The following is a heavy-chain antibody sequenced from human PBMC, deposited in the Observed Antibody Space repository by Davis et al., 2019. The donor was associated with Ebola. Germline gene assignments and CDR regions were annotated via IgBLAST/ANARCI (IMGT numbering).Heavy chain of an antibody. V-gene: IGHV5-51*01. J-gene: IGHJ3*02. CDR3: ASLRRTITGMDDAFDI. D-gene: IGHD2-8*02. CDR2: IYTGDSDT. CDR1: GNRFSNLW. Sequence: GESLKISCRGSGNRFSNLWIAWVRQMPGKGLEWMGIIYTGDSDTRYSPSFRGQVTISADKSIKTAFLQWSSLKASDTAMYYCASLRRTITGMDDAFDIWGQGTMVTVSS.